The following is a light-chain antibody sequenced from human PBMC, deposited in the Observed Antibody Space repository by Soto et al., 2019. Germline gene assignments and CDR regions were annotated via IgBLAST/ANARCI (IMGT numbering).Light chain of an antibody. Sequence: QSVLTQPASVSGSPGQAITISCTGTSSDVGGYNYVSWYQQHPGKAPKLMIYEVSNRPSGVSNRFSGSKSGNTASLTISGLRAEDGADYYCSSYTSSSTLYVFGTGTKVTVL. CDR2: EVS. J-gene: IGLJ1*01. CDR1: SSDVGGYNY. CDR3: SSYTSSSTLYV. V-gene: IGLV2-14*01.